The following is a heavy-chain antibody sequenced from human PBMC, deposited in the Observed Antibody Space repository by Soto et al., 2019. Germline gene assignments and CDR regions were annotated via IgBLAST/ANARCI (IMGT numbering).Heavy chain of an antibody. CDR3: AREIAAAGTWYFDY. J-gene: IGHJ4*02. V-gene: IGHV1-69*06. D-gene: IGHD6-13*01. CDR2: IIPIFGTA. Sequence: GASVKVSCKSSGGTFSSYAISCVRQAPGQGLEWMGGIIPIFGTANYAQKFQGRVTITADKSTSTAYMELSSLRSEDTAVYYCAREIAAAGTWYFDYWGQGTLVTVSS. CDR1: GGTFSSYA.